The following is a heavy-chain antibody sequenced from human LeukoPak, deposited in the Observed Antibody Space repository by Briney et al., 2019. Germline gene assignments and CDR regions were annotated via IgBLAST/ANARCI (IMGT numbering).Heavy chain of an antibody. CDR3: AMQVGIYGDYNNWFDP. D-gene: IGHD4-17*01. Sequence: SETLSLTCTVSGASLNNYYWNWVRQPPGKELEWIGNVDYSGNTRHNPSLKSRVTISLDTSKNHFSLRLSSVTAADTAVYYCAMQVGIYGDYNNWFDPWGQGARVTVSS. V-gene: IGHV4-59*08. J-gene: IGHJ5*02. CDR2: VDYSGNT. CDR1: GASLNNYY.